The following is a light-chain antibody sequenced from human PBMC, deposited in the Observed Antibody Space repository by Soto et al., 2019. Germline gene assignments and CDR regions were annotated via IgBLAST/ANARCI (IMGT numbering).Light chain of an antibody. V-gene: IGLV2-14*03. Sequence: QSALTQPASVSGFPGESITIPCTGTSSDIGDYNYVSWYQHHPGKAPKLMIYDVSNRPSGVSDRFSASKSGNTASLTISGLPADDESDYYCSSFTGSSPRYVFGTGTKVTVL. CDR3: SSFTGSSPRYV. CDR1: SSDIGDYNY. CDR2: DVS. J-gene: IGLJ1*01.